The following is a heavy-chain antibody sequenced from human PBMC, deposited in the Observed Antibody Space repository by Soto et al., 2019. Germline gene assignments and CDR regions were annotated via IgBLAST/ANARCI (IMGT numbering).Heavy chain of an antibody. D-gene: IGHD1-26*01. J-gene: IGHJ4*02. CDR2: ISGSGGST. Sequence: GGSLRLSCAASGFTFSSYGMHWVRQAPGKGLEWVSAISGSGGSTYYADSVKGRFTISRDNSKNTLYLQMNSLRAEDTAVYYCAKDLLLDLFDYWGQGTLVTVSS. CDR1: GFTFSSYG. CDR3: AKDLLLDLFDY. V-gene: IGHV3-23*01.